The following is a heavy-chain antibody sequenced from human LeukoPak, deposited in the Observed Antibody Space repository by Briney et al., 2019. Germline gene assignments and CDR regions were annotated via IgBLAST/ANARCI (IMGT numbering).Heavy chain of an antibody. J-gene: IGHJ5*02. V-gene: IGHV3-21*01. D-gene: IGHD1-14*01. CDR1: GFTFSSYS. CDR2: ISSSSSYI. Sequence: TGGSLRLSCAASGFTFSSYSMSWVRQAPGKGLEWVSSISSSSSYIYYADSVKGRFTISRDNAKNSLYLQMNSLRAEDTAVYYCARDPHITTAGPSWGQGTLVTVSS. CDR3: ARDPHITTAGPS.